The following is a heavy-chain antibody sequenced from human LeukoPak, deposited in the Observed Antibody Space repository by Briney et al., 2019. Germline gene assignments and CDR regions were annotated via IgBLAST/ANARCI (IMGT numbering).Heavy chain of an antibody. CDR3: ASDGAYAVAV. D-gene: IGHD3-16*01. J-gene: IGHJ6*02. CDR1: GSAFSRTW. CDR2: ANNDASRT. V-gene: IGHV3-74*01. Sequence: GGSLRLSCAASGSAFSRTWIHWVRQALGKGLVWVSHANNDASRTTYADSVRGRFTISRDNAKNTVSLQMNSLRAEDTAVYYCASDGAYAVAVWGQGTTVTVSS.